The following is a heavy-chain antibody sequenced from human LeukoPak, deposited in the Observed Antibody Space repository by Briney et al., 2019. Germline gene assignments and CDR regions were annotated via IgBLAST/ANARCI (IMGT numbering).Heavy chain of an antibody. CDR1: GGSISSSSYY. J-gene: IGHJ5*02. D-gene: IGHD3-22*01. V-gene: IGHV4-39*07. Sequence: PSETLSLTCTVSGGSISSSSYYWGWIRQPPGKGLEWIGSIYYSGSTNYNPSLKSRVTISVDTSKNQFSLKLSSVTAADTAVYYCARGLASSRAMMIVGWFDPWGQGTLVTVSS. CDR2: IYYSGST. CDR3: ARGLASSRAMMIVGWFDP.